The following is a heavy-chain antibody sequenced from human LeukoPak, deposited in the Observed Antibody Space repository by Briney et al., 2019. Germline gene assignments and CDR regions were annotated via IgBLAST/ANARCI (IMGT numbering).Heavy chain of an antibody. J-gene: IGHJ5*02. V-gene: IGHV4-59*01. D-gene: IGHD5-24*01. CDR2: VFYSGNT. CDR1: GGSISGYY. CDR3: ARARDDYINNWFDP. Sequence: SETLSLTCTVSGGSISGYYWSWIRQPAGKGLEWIGYVFYSGNTNYNPSLKSRVTISVDASKSQLSLKLSSVTAADTAVYYCARARDDYINNWFDPWGQGTLVTVSS.